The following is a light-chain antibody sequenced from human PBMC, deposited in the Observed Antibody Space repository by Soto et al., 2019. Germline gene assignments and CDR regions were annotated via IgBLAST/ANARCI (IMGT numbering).Light chain of an antibody. CDR1: QSVSRSY. CDR3: QQYGSSSWT. CDR2: GSS. V-gene: IGKV3-20*01. Sequence: EIVLTQSPGTLSLSPGERATLSCRASQSVSRSYLAWYQQKPGQAPRLLIYGSSRMGTGIPARFSGSGSGTDFTLTISRLEPEDFAAYYCQQYGSSSWTFGQGTKVEIK. J-gene: IGKJ1*01.